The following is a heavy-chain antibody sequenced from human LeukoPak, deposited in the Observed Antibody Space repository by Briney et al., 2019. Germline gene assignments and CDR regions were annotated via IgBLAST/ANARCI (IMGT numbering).Heavy chain of an antibody. CDR1: GDSISNYY. CDR2: ISYSGST. D-gene: IGHD2-8*01. J-gene: IGHJ5*02. V-gene: IGHV4-59*12. CDR3: ARRVLMSSTGVPDTWLDP. Sequence: SETLSLTCSASGDSISNYYWNWIRQPPGKGLEWIGYISYSGSTNSNPSLKSRVTMSVDTSKNQFSLNLSSLTAADTAVYYCARRVLMSSTGVPDTWLDPWGQGTLVTVSS.